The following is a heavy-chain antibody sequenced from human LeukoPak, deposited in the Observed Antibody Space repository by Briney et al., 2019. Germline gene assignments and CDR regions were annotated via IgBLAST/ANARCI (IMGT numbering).Heavy chain of an antibody. CDR3: AKGDGYNYDNWFDP. D-gene: IGHD5-24*01. CDR1: GFTFRSYA. J-gene: IGHJ5*02. CDR2: ISGSGGST. V-gene: IGHV3-23*01. Sequence: GGSLRLSCAASGFTFRSYALSWVRQAPGKGLEWVSSISGSGGSTYYADFVKGRFTISRDNSKNTLYLQVNSLRAEDTAVYYCAKGDGYNYDNWFDPWGQGTLVTVSS.